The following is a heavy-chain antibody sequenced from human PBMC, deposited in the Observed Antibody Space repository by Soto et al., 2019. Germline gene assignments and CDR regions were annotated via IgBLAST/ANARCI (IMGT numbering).Heavy chain of an antibody. CDR1: GFTFSSYA. D-gene: IGHD5-12*01. J-gene: IGHJ4*02. CDR2: ISYDGSNK. V-gene: IGHV3-30-3*01. Sequence: LRLSCAASGFTFSSYAMHWVRQAPGKGLEWVAVISYDGSNKYYADSVKGRFTISRDNSKNTLYPQMNSLRAEDTAVYYCARERWLQLNWNFDYWGQGTLVTVSS. CDR3: ARERWLQLNWNFDY.